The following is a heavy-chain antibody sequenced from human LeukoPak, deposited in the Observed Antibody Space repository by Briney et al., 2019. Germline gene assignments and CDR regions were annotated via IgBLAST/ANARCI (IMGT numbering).Heavy chain of an antibody. D-gene: IGHD1-14*01. CDR1: GGSISSYY. V-gene: IGHV4-59*01. J-gene: IGHJ3*02. CDR3: ARAVYGVAFDI. CDR2: IYYSGST. Sequence: SETLSLTCTVSGGSISSYYWSWIRQPPGKGLEWIGYIYYSGSTNYNPSLKSRVTISVDTSKNQFSLKLSSVTAADTAVYYCARAVYGVAFDIWSQGTMVTVSS.